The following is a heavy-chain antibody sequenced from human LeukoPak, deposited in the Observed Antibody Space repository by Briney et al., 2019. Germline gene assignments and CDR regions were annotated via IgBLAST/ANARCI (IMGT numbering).Heavy chain of an antibody. Sequence: PSETLSLTCAVYGGSFSGYYWSWIRQPPGKGLDWIGEINHSGSTNYNPSLKSRVTISVDTSKNQFSLKLSSVTAADTAVYYCARVFDWDVGAFDYWGQEALVTVSS. V-gene: IGHV4-34*01. CDR1: GGSFSGYY. D-gene: IGHD1-1*01. J-gene: IGHJ4*02. CDR2: INHSGST. CDR3: ARVFDWDVGAFDY.